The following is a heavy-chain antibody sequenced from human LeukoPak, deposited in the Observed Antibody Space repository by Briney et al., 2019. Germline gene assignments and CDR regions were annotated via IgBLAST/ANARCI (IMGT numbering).Heavy chain of an antibody. CDR3: ARGRGIIQYYDFWSGYYVWFDP. V-gene: IGHV1-2*02. CDR1: GYTFTGYY. J-gene: IGHJ5*02. CDR2: INPNSGGT. D-gene: IGHD3-3*01. Sequence: ASVKVSCKASGYTFTGYYMHWVRQAPGQGLEWMGWINPNSGGTNYTQKFQGRVTMTRDTSISTAYMELSRLRSDDTAVYYCARGRGIIQYYDFWSGYYVWFDPWGQGTLVTVSS.